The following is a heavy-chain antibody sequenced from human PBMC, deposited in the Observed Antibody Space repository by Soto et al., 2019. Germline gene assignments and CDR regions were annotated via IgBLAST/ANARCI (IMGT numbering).Heavy chain of an antibody. V-gene: IGHV3-21*01. Sequence: SLRLSCAASGFTFSSYSMNWVRQAPGKGLEWVSSISSSSSYIYYADSVKGRFTISRDNAKNSLYLQMNSLRAEDTAVYYCARGHVPSYNWFDPWGQGTLVTVSS. CDR1: GFTFSSYS. J-gene: IGHJ5*02. CDR3: ARGHVPSYNWFDP. D-gene: IGHD6-6*01. CDR2: ISSSSSYI.